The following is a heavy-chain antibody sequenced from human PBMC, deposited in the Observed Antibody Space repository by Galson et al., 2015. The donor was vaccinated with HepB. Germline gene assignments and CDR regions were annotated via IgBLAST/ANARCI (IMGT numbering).Heavy chain of an antibody. CDR2: ISSSSSYI. J-gene: IGHJ4*02. Sequence: SLRLSCAASGFTFSSYSMNWVRQAPGKGLEWVSSISSSSSYIYYADSVKGRFTISRDNAKNSLYLQMNSLRAEDTAVYYCAREYDWNYAGNYFDYWGQGTLVTVSS. CDR3: AREYDWNYAGNYFDY. D-gene: IGHD1-7*01. V-gene: IGHV3-21*01. CDR1: GFTFSSYS.